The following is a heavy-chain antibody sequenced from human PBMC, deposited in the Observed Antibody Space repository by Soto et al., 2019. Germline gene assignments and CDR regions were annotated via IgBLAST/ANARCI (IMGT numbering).Heavy chain of an antibody. CDR1: GYTFTSYG. CDR3: ARGGCSSTSCYFWENWFDP. CDR2: ISAYNGNT. Sequence: ASVKVSCKASGYTFTSYGISWVRQAPGQGLEWMGWISAYNGNTNYAQKLHGRVTMTTETSTRTAYLELRSLRSEDTAVYYCARGGCSSTSCYFWENWFDPWGQGTLVTVSS. J-gene: IGHJ5*02. V-gene: IGHV1-18*01. D-gene: IGHD2-2*01.